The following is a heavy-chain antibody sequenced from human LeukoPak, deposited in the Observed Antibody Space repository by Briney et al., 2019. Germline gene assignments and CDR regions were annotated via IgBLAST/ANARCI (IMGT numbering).Heavy chain of an antibody. CDR3: ARETIAAAEGFDY. Sequence: GGSLRLSCAASGFTFSSYSKNWVRQAPGKGLEWVSSISSSSSYIYYADSVKGRFTISRDNAKNSLYLQMNSLRAEDTAVYYCARETIAAAEGFDYWGQGTLVTVSS. CDR2: ISSSSSYI. CDR1: GFTFSSYS. J-gene: IGHJ4*02. V-gene: IGHV3-21*01. D-gene: IGHD6-13*01.